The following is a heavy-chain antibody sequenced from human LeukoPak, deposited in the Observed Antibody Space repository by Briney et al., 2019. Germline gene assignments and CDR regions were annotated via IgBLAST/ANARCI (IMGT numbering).Heavy chain of an antibody. J-gene: IGHJ4*02. V-gene: IGHV3-7*01. Sequence: PGGSLRLSCAASGFTFSNCWMRWVRQAPGKGLKGVANIKEDGSEKYYVDSVKGRFTISRDNAKKLLYLQMNSLRVEDTAVYYCARVLTVAAYDYWGQGTLVTVSS. CDR3: ARVLTVAAYDY. CDR1: GFTFSNCW. D-gene: IGHD3-9*01. CDR2: IKEDGSEK.